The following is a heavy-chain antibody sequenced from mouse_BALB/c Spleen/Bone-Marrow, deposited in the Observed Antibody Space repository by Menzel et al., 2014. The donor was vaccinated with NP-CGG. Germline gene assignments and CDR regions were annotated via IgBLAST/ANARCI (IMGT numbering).Heavy chain of an antibody. D-gene: IGHD3-3*01. CDR1: GYAFTNYL. V-gene: IGHV1-54*03. CDR3: ARSRAGFAY. J-gene: IGHJ3*01. Sequence: VLLVESGAELVRPGTSVKVSCKASGYAFTNYLIEWVKQRPGQGLEWIGVINPGSGGTNYNEKFKGKATMTADKSSSTAYMQPSSLTSDDSAVYFCARSRAGFAYWGQGTLVTVSA. CDR2: INPGSGGT.